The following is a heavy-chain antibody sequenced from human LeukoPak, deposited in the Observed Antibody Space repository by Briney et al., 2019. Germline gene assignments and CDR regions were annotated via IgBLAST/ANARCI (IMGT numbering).Heavy chain of an antibody. CDR2: IYYSGST. CDR1: GGSISSYY. CDR3: ARSVHGGNSGAFDI. J-gene: IGHJ3*02. V-gene: IGHV4-59*04. Sequence: SETLSLTCTVSGGSISSYYWSWIRQPPGKGLEWIGYIYYSGSTYYNPSLKSRVTMSVDTSKNQFSLKLSSVTAVDTAVYYCARSVHGGNSGAFDIWGQGTMVTVS. D-gene: IGHD4-23*01.